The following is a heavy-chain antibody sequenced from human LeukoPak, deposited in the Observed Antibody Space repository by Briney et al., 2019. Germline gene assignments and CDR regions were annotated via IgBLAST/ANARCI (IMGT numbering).Heavy chain of an antibody. J-gene: IGHJ6*03. V-gene: IGHV4-30-4*07. CDR2: IYNSGTT. CDR3: ARVFDSGSQAYFYYMDV. D-gene: IGHD3-10*01. CDR1: GDSISSGDYS. Sequence: KSSQTLSLTCAVSGDSISSGDYSWSWIRQPPGKGLEWIGYIYNSGTTNYNPSLKSRVTISVDTSKNQFSLKLSSVTAADTAVYYCARVFDSGSQAYFYYMDVWGKGTTVTIFS.